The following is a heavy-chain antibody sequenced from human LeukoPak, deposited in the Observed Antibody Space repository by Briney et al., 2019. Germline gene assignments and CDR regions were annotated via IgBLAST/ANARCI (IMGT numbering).Heavy chain of an antibody. CDR3: ARAFDHYYDSSGYYTDY. Sequence: SETLSLTCTVSGGSISSYYWSWIRQPAGKGLEWIGRIYTSGSTNYNPSLKSRVTISVDTSKNQFSLKLSSVTAADTAVYYCARAFDHYYDSSGYYTDYWGQGTLVTVSS. J-gene: IGHJ4*02. V-gene: IGHV4-4*07. CDR1: GGSISSYY. D-gene: IGHD3-22*01. CDR2: IYTSGST.